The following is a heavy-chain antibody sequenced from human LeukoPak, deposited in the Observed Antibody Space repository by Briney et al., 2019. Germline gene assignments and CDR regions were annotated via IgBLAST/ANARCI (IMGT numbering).Heavy chain of an antibody. J-gene: IGHJ5*02. D-gene: IGHD3-3*01. CDR1: GGSISSSSYY. CDR3: ASLSGGFWSGYYGS. Sequence: PSETLSLTCTVSGGSISSSSYYWGWIRQPPGKGLEWIGSIYYSGSTYYNPSLKSRVTISVDTSKNQFSLKLSSVTAADTAVYYCASLSGGFWSGYYGSWGQGTLVTVSS. CDR2: IYYSGST. V-gene: IGHV4-39*07.